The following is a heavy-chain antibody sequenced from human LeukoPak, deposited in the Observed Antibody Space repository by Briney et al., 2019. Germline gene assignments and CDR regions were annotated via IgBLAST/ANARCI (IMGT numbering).Heavy chain of an antibody. V-gene: IGHV4-38-2*02. D-gene: IGHD3-22*01. Sequence: SETLSLTCTVSGYSISSDYYWCCIRQPPGKGLEWIGIIYHSGTTYYTPSLKSRATIAVNTSKNQFFLRLTAVAAADTAVYSCARETYYYDSSAYSYFYYWGQGNLVTVSS. CDR2: IYHSGTT. CDR3: ARETYYYDSSAYSYFYY. J-gene: IGHJ4*02. CDR1: GYSISSDYY.